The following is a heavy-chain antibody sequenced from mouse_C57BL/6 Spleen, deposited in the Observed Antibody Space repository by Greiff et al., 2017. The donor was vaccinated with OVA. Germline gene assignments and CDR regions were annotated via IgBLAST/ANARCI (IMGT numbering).Heavy chain of an antibody. J-gene: IGHJ4*01. V-gene: IGHV1-61*01. Sequence: VQLQQPGAELVRPGSSVKLSCKASGYTFTSYWMDWVKQRPGQGLEWIGNIYPSDSETHYNQKFKDKATLTVDKSSSTAYMQLSSLTSEDSAVYYCARHDYDYAMDYWGQGTSVTVSS. CDR3: ARHDYDYAMDY. CDR1: GYTFTSYW. CDR2: IYPSDSET. D-gene: IGHD2-4*01.